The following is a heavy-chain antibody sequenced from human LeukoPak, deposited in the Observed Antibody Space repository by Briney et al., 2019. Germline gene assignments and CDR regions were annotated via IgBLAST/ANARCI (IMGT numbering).Heavy chain of an antibody. Sequence: HGGSLRLSCAASGFTFSSYSMNWVRQAPGKGLEWVSSISSSSSYIHYADSVKGRFTISRDNAKNSLYLQMNSLRAEDTAVYYRARDAAAADAFDIWGQGTMVTVSS. CDR3: ARDAAAADAFDI. J-gene: IGHJ3*02. D-gene: IGHD6-13*01. V-gene: IGHV3-21*01. CDR1: GFTFSSYS. CDR2: ISSSSSYI.